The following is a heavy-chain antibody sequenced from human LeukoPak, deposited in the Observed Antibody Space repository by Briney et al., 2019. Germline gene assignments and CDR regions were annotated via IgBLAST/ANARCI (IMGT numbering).Heavy chain of an antibody. D-gene: IGHD4-11*01. CDR2: IYYSGST. Sequence: SETLSLTCTVSGGSISSGGYYCSWIRQHTGKGLEWIGYIYYSGSTDYNPSLKSRVTISVDTSKNQFSLKLSSVTAADTAVYYCARVVLTTVELRFDYWGQGSQVTVSS. CDR1: GGSISSGGYY. V-gene: IGHV4-31*03. J-gene: IGHJ4*02. CDR3: ARVVLTTVELRFDY.